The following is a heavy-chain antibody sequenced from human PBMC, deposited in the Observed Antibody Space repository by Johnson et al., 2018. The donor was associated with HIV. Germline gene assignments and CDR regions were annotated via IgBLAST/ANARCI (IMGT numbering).Heavy chain of an antibody. CDR1: GFTFSSYA. CDR3: ARDLRQFLECSTTFDI. J-gene: IGHJ3*02. D-gene: IGHD3-3*01. Sequence: QVQLVESGGGVVQPGRSLRLSCAASGFTFSSYAMHWVRQAPGKGLEWVAVISFDGSNKYYADSVKGRFTISRDKSKNTLYLQLNSLRAEDTAVYHCARDLRQFLECSTTFDIWGQGTMVTVSS. CDR2: ISFDGSNK. V-gene: IGHV3-30*04.